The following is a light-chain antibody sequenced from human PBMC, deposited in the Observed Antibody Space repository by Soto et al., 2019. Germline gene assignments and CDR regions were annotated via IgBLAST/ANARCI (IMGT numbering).Light chain of an antibody. Sequence: EIVMTQSPATLSVSPGERATLSCRASQSVSGNLAWYQQKPGQAPRLLIYGASTRATGLPARFSGSGSGTEFTFTISSLQSEDFALYYCQQYDHWPFTFGPGTKVDIK. V-gene: IGKV3-15*01. J-gene: IGKJ3*01. CDR2: GAS. CDR1: QSVSGN. CDR3: QQYDHWPFT.